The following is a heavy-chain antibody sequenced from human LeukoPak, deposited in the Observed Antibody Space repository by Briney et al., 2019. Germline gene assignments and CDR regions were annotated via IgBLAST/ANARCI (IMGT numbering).Heavy chain of an antibody. V-gene: IGHV3-43D*04. D-gene: IGHD2-8*01. CDR2: ISWDGGST. J-gene: IGHJ4*02. Sequence: GGSLRLSCAASGFTFSSYEMNWVRQAPGKGLEWVSLISWDGGSTYYADSVKGRFTISRDNSKNSLYLQMNSLRAEDTALYYCAKDYCTNGVCYVFDYWGQGTLVTVSS. CDR3: AKDYCTNGVCYVFDY. CDR1: GFTFSSYE.